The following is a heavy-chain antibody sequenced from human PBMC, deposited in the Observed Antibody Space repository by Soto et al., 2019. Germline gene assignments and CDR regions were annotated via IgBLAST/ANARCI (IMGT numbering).Heavy chain of an antibody. CDR3: ARDPVDLFGYLDV. J-gene: IGHJ6*02. D-gene: IGHD2-21*01. CDR2: IIPLMRTV. V-gene: IGHV1-69*06. Sequence: QEELVRSGAEVKKPGSSVSVSCRTSEGTFASYSITWLRQAPGQRLEWMGEIIPLMRTVNYAQKFQDRVTITGDRSTSTVYMSLSSLRSDDTAVYYCARDPVDLFGYLDVWGQGTPVTVSS. CDR1: EGTFASYS.